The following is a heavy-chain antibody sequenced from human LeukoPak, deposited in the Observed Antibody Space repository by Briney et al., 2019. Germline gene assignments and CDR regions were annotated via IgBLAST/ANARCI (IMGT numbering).Heavy chain of an antibody. V-gene: IGHV4-34*01. Sequence: SETLSLTCAVYGGSFSGYYWSWIRQPPGKGLEWIGEINHSGSTNYNPSLKSRVTISVDTSKNQFSLKLSSVTAADTAVYYCARRVNSGWGGYFDYWGQGTLVTVSS. D-gene: IGHD6-19*01. J-gene: IGHJ4*02. CDR1: GGSFSGYY. CDR2: INHSGST. CDR3: ARRVNSGWGGYFDY.